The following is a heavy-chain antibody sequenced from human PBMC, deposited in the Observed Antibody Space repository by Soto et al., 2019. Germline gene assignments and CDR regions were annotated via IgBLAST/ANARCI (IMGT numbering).Heavy chain of an antibody. CDR1: GYTFSDYY. CDR2: INPSSGGT. V-gene: IGHV1-2*02. D-gene: IGHD1-26*01. CDR3: AREMGVIGAPGYTWFDP. Sequence: ASVKVSCKASGYTFSDYYVHWVREAPGQGLEWMGWINPSSGGTIYTQRFQGRVTMTRDTSISTVYMELSRLTSDDTAVYYCAREMGVIGAPGYTWFDPWGHGTLVTVSS. J-gene: IGHJ5*02.